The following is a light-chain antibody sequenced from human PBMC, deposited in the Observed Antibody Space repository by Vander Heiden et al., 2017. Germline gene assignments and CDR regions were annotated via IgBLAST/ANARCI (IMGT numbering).Light chain of an antibody. CDR2: AVT. J-gene: IGLJ1*01. V-gene: IGLV2-14*01. Sequence: QSALTQPPSVSGSPAQSTTISCPGTSSGIGNYTYVSWYQQHPGKAPQLVISAVTSRPSGVSKRFSGSTSGNTASLAISGLQAEDEADYDGCSYTSSSNLDCVFGTGTKVTVL. CDR1: SSGIGNYTY. CDR3: CSYTSSSNLDCV.